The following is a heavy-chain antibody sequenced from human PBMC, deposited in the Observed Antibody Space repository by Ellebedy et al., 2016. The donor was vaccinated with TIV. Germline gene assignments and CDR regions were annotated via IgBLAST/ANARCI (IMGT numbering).Heavy chain of an antibody. CDR1: GYSFSNYW. CDR2: IDPSDSYI. CDR3: ARRRPLTQEPDDAFDL. V-gene: IGHV5-10-1*01. D-gene: IGHD3-9*01. J-gene: IGHJ3*01. Sequence: KVSCKGSGYSFSNYWINWVRQMPGKGLEWMGRIDPSDSYIKYSPSFQGHITISTDKSISPTYLQWSILKASDTAMYYCARRRPLTQEPDDAFDLWGQGTMVTVSS.